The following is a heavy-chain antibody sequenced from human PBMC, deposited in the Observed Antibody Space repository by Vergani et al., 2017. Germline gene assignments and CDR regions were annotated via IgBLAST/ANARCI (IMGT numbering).Heavy chain of an antibody. J-gene: IGHJ4*02. Sequence: QVQLVESGGGVVQPGRSLRLSCAASGFTFSSYGMHWVRQAPGKGLEWVAGIWYDGSNKYYADSVKGRFTISRDNSKNTLYLQMNSLRAEDTSVYYCARGPIFYDILTGYYMRMMDYWGQGTLVTVAS. CDR1: GFTFSSYG. CDR2: IWYDGSNK. D-gene: IGHD3-9*01. CDR3: ARGPIFYDILTGYYMRMMDY. V-gene: IGHV3-33*01.